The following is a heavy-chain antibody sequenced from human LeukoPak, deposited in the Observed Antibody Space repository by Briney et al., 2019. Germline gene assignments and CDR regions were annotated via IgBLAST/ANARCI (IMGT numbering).Heavy chain of an antibody. Sequence: PGGSLRLSCAASGFTFSSYSMNWVRQAPGKGLEWVSYISSSSSTIYYADSVKGRFTISRDNAKNSLYLQMNSLRAEDTAVYYCARGIWDYYDILTGLLDAFDIWGQGTMVTVSS. CDR1: GFTFSSYS. D-gene: IGHD3-9*01. V-gene: IGHV3-48*01. CDR2: ISSSSSTI. J-gene: IGHJ3*02. CDR3: ARGIWDYYDILTGLLDAFDI.